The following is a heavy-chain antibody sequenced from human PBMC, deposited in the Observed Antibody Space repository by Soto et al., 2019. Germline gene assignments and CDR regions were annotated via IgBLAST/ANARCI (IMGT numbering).Heavy chain of an antibody. D-gene: IGHD1-7*01. CDR2: ISYDGSNK. Sequence: QVQLVESGGGVVQPGRSLRLSCAASGFTFSSYAMHWVRQAPGKGLEWVAVISYDGSNKYYADSVKGRFTISRDNSKNTLYLQMNSLRAEDTAVYYCAREEELWVQGTLVTVSS. J-gene: IGHJ4*02. V-gene: IGHV3-30-3*01. CDR1: GFTFSSYA. CDR3: AREEEL.